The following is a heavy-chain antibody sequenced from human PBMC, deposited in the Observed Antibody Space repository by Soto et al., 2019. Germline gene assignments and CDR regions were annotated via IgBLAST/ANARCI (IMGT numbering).Heavy chain of an antibody. CDR3: VAGVRCSGWNH. J-gene: IGHJ5*02. CDR2: IDSSAAYT. CDR1: GFTFSSYT. D-gene: IGHD6-19*01. Sequence: EVQLLESGGGLVQPGGSLRLSCVASGFTFSSYTTSWVRQAPGKGLEWVSAIDSSAAYTYYADSVKGRFTISRDNSKNMLKGQVSSLRTGETAVYRWVAGVRCSGWNHWGQGTLVTVSS. V-gene: IGHV3-23*05.